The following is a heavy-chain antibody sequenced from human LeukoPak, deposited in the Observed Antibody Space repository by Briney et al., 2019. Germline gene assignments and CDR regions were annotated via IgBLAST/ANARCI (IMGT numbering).Heavy chain of an antibody. D-gene: IGHD2-15*01. CDR1: GGSISSSSYY. CDR3: ASHEVAATLGDNNWFDP. J-gene: IGHJ5*02. Sequence: SETLSLTCTVSGGSISSSSYYWGWIRQPPVKGLEWIGSIYYSGSTYYNPSLKSRVTISVDTSKNQFSLKLSSVTAADTAVYYCASHEVAATLGDNNWFDPWGQGTLVTVSS. CDR2: IYYSGST. V-gene: IGHV4-39*01.